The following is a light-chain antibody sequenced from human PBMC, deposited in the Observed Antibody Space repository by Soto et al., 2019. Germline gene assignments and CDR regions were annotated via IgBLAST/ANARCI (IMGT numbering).Light chain of an antibody. V-gene: IGLV1-40*01. CDR2: DNT. CDR1: SSNIGAGYD. Sequence: QSVLTQPPSVSGAPGQRVTISCTGNSSNIGAGYDVHWYQQLPGTAPKLLIYDNTNRPSGVPDRFSASRSGTSASLAITGLQADDEDDYYCQSFDISLSDAAIGGGTKVTVL. J-gene: IGLJ2*01. CDR3: QSFDISLSDAA.